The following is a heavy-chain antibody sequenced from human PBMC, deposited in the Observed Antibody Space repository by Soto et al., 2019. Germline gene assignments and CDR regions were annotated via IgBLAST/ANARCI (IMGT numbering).Heavy chain of an antibody. V-gene: IGHV1-69*08. D-gene: IGHD2-15*01. CDR1: GGTISKYS. CDR2: IIPFVGTT. CDR3: ARDGECSGGGGCFPDAFDI. Sequence: GASVKVSCKASGGTISKYSINWVRQAPGQGLEWMGRIIPFVGTTNHAQKFQGRVTITADKSTSTTYMELSSLRSDDTAVYYCARDGECSGGGGCFPDAFDIWGPGTMVTVSS. J-gene: IGHJ3*02.